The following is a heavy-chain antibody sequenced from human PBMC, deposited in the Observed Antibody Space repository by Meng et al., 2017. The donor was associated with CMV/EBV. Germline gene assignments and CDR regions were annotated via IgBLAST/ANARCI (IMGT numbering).Heavy chain of an antibody. CDR1: GGSFSGYY. CDR2: INHSGST. CDR3: ARGSIAARLGLGD. V-gene: IGHV4-34*01. J-gene: IGHJ4*02. D-gene: IGHD6-6*01. Sequence: QVQLQQWGAGLLKPSETLSLPCAVYGGSFSGYYWSWIRQPPGKGLEWIGEINHSGSTNYNPSLKSRVTISVDTSKNQFSLKLSSVTAADTAVYYCARGSIAARLGLGDWGQGTLVTVSS.